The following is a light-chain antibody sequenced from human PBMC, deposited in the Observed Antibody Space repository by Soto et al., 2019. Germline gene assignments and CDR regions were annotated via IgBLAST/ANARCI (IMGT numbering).Light chain of an antibody. J-gene: IGKJ1*01. CDR1: QIVTSTH. CDR2: GAS. Sequence: EIVLTQSPGTLSLSPGERATLSCRASQIVTSTHLAWYQQKPGQAPRLLIYGASSRATGIPDRFSGSGSGTGFTLTISRLEPEDLAVYYCQQYGSSPWTFGQGTKVEIK. V-gene: IGKV3-20*01. CDR3: QQYGSSPWT.